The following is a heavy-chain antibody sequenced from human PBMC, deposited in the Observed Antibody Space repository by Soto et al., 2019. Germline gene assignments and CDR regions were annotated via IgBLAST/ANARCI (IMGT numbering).Heavy chain of an antibody. CDR3: VRGDNWNDEASDY. D-gene: IGHD1-1*01. V-gene: IGHV3-33*01. Sequence: PGGSLRLSCAASGFMFSNHGMHWVRQAPGKGLEWVAVIWSDGNNRYYADSVKGRFTISRDNSKNTLYLQMNSLRAEDTAVYYCVRGDNWNDEASDYWGQGILVTVSS. J-gene: IGHJ4*02. CDR1: GFMFSNHG. CDR2: IWSDGNNR.